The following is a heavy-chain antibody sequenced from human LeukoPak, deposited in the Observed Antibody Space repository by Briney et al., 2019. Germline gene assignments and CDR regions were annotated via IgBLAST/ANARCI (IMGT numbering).Heavy chain of an antibody. D-gene: IGHD6-25*01. J-gene: IGHJ4*02. CDR2: ISGSSSYI. V-gene: IGHV3-21*01. Sequence: GGSLRPSCAASGFTFSSYSMNWVRQAPGKGLEWVSSISGSSSYIYYADSAKGRFTISRDNAKNSLYLQMNSLRAEDTAVYYCARASGALDYWGQGTLVTVSS. CDR3: ARASGALDY. CDR1: GFTFSSYS.